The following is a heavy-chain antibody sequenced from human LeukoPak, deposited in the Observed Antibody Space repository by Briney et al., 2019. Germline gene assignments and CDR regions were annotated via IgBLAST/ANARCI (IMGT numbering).Heavy chain of an antibody. V-gene: IGHV3-23*01. CDR2: ISGSGGST. Sequence: GGSLRLSCAYSGLAFSTYSMSWVRQAPGKGLEWVSAISGSGGSTYYADSVKGRFTISRDNSKNTLYLQMNSLRAEDTAVYYCAKAPDTAMVLYFDYWGQGTLVTVSS. CDR3: AKAPDTAMVLYFDY. D-gene: IGHD5-18*01. CDR1: GLAFSTYS. J-gene: IGHJ4*02.